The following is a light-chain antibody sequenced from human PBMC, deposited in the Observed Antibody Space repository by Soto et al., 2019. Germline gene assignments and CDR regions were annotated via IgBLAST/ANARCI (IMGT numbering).Light chain of an antibody. Sequence: DLQMTQSPSSVSASVGDKVMITCRASQNINTWLAWYQQKPGEAPKLLIFAASRLEKAVPSRFSGSGSGTDFTLTISDLQTEDFATYYCQQADSFPLTFGGETKVEIK. CDR3: QQADSFPLT. J-gene: IGKJ4*01. V-gene: IGKV1D-12*01. CDR2: AAS. CDR1: QNINTW.